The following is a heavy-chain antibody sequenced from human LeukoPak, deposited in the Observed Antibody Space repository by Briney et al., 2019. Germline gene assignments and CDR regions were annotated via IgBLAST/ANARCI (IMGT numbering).Heavy chain of an antibody. CDR2: ISGSGGST. D-gene: IGHD3-10*01. V-gene: IGHV3-23*01. Sequence: GGSLRLSCAASGFTFSSYAMSWVRQAPGKGLEWVSAISGSGGSTYYADSVKGRFTISRDNAKNSLYLQMNSLRAEDTAVYYCARTSRDYYGSGSYYNVGAFDIWGQGTMVTVSS. CDR3: ARTSRDYYGSGSYYNVGAFDI. J-gene: IGHJ3*02. CDR1: GFTFSSYA.